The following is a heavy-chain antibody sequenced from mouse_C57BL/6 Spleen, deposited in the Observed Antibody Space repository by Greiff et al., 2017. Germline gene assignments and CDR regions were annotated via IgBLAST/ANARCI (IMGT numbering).Heavy chain of an antibody. D-gene: IGHD1-1*01. CDR2: IWRGGST. Sequence: VQRVESGPGLVQPSQSLSITCTVSGFSLTSYGVHWVRQSPGKGLEWLGVIWRGGSTDYNAAFMSRLSITKDNSKSQVFFKMNSLQADDTAIYYGAKNTLITTVVANWYFDVWGTGTTVTVSS. CDR3: AKNTLITTVVANWYFDV. J-gene: IGHJ1*03. CDR1: GFSLTSYG. V-gene: IGHV2-5*01.